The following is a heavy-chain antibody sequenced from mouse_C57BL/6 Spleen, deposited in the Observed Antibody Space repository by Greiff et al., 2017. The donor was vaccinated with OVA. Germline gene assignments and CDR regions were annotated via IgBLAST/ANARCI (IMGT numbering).Heavy chain of an antibody. D-gene: IGHD2-3*01. V-gene: IGHV1-82*01. CDR2: IYPGDGDT. CDR1: GYAFSSSW. J-gene: IGHJ2*01. Sequence: QVQLKESGPELVKPGASVKISCKASGYAFSSSWMNWVKQRPGKGLEWIGRIYPGDGDTNYNGKFKGKATLTADKSSSTAYMQLSSLTSEDSAVYFCARWSYDGYPYWGQGTTLTVSS. CDR3: ARWSYDGYPY.